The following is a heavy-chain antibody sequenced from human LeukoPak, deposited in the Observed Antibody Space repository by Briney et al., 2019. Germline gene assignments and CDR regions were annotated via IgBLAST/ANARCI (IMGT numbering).Heavy chain of an antibody. V-gene: IGHV1-69*04. CDR2: IIPILGIA. Sequence: SVKVSCKASGGTFSSYAISWVRQAPGQGLEWMGRIIPILGIANYAQKFQGRVTITADKSTRTAYLELSSLISEDTAVYYSARAGYFDWLLSPYGMDVWGQGTTVSASS. CDR1: GGTFSSYA. CDR3: ARAGYFDWLLSPYGMDV. D-gene: IGHD3-9*01. J-gene: IGHJ6*02.